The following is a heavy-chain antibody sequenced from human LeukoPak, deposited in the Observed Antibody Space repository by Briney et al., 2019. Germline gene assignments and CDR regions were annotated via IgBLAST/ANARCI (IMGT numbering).Heavy chain of an antibody. CDR1: GFPFSLYG. D-gene: IGHD2-21*01. V-gene: IGHV3-30*02. CDR2: IWYDDTNT. Sequence: GGSLRLSCAASGFPFSLYGMNWVRQAPGKGPEWVAFIWYDDTNTHYAASVKGRFTISRDNSNNTLFLQMNSLRIEGTAVYYCTRRAWVVGMFDHWGQGSLVTVSS. J-gene: IGHJ4*02. CDR3: TRRAWVVGMFDH.